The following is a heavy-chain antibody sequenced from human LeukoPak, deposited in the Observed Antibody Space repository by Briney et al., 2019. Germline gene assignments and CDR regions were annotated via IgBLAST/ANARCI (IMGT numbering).Heavy chain of an antibody. D-gene: IGHD6-19*01. V-gene: IGHV1-69*13. CDR3: ARDRDSSGWFDFDY. Sequence: SVKVSCKASGGTFSSYAISWVRHTPGEGGQWLAGIIPILGTAIYAQKFQGRVTITADESTSTAYMELSSLRSEDTAVYYCARDRDSSGWFDFDYWGQGTLVTVSS. CDR2: IIPILGTA. CDR1: GGTFSSYA. J-gene: IGHJ4*02.